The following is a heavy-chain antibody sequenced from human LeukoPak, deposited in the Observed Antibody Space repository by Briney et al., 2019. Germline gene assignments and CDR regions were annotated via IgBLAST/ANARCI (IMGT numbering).Heavy chain of an antibody. D-gene: IGHD3-22*01. CDR2: IYYSAST. CDR3: ARGRATYYDSSGYVPLRY. CDR1: GGSISSSSYY. J-gene: IGHJ4*02. Sequence: SETLSLTCTVSGGSISSSSYYWGWIRQPPGKGLKWIGSIYYSASTYYNPSLKSRVTISVDTSKNQFSLKLSSVTAADTAVFYCARGRATYYDSSGYVPLRYWGQGTLVTVSS. V-gene: IGHV4-39*07.